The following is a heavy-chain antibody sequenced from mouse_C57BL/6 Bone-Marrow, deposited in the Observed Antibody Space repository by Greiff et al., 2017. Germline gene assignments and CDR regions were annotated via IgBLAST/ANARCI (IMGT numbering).Heavy chain of an antibody. D-gene: IGHD2-4*01. CDR2: ISYDGSN. CDR1: GYSITSGYY. J-gene: IGHJ1*03. Sequence: EVQLQQSGPGLVKPSQSLSLTCSVTGYSITSGYYWNWIRQFPGNKLEWMGYISYDGSNNYNPSLKNRISITRDPTKNQFFLKLNSVTTEDTATYYCARRYDYHWYFDVWGTGTTVTVSS. CDR3: ARRYDYHWYFDV. V-gene: IGHV3-6*01.